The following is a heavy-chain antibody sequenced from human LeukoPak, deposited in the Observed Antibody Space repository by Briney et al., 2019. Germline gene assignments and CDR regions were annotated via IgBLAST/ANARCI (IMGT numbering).Heavy chain of an antibody. J-gene: IGHJ4*02. D-gene: IGHD5-18*01. Sequence: SETLSLTCTVSGGSISRSSYYWGWIRQTPGKGLQWIGSIYYSGSTYYNPSLKSRVTISVDTSKNQFSLKLSSVTAADTAIYYCARQGGYSYGPGLGDYWGQGTLVTVSS. V-gene: IGHV4-39*01. CDR3: ARQGGYSYGPGLGDY. CDR2: IYYSGST. CDR1: GGSISRSSYY.